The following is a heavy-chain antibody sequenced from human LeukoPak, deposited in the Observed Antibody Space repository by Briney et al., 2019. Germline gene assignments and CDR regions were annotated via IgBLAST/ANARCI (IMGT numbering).Heavy chain of an antibody. CDR2: ISGSGGST. CDR3: AKDRGPGAYGDYFFDY. D-gene: IGHD4-17*01. V-gene: IGHV3-23*01. J-gene: IGHJ4*02. CDR1: GFTFSNYA. Sequence: QPGGSLRLSCAASGFTFSNYAMSWVRQAPGKGLEWVSAISGSGGSTEYADSVKGRFTISRDNSKSTLYLQVNSLRAEDTAVYYCAKDRGPGAYGDYFFDYWGQGTLVTVSS.